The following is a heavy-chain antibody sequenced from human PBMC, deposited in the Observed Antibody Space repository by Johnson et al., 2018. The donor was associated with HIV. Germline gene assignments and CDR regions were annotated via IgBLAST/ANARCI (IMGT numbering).Heavy chain of an antibody. J-gene: IGHJ3*02. D-gene: IGHD5/OR15-5a*01. CDR3: ERMSPDPDDLDI. CDR1: GFTFSSYV. Sequence: VQLVESGGGLVQPGGSLRLSCAASGFTFSSYVMHWVRQAPGKGLQYVSVISSDGGSTYYANSVKGRFTISRDNSKNTLYLQMGSLRGEDMAVYYCERMSPDPDDLDIWGQGTMVTVSS. CDR2: ISSDGGST. V-gene: IGHV3-64*01.